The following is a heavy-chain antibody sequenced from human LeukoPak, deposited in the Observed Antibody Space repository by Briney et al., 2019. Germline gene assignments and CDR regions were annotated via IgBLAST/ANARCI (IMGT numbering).Heavy chain of an antibody. V-gene: IGHV4-34*01. CDR3: AGNHDYGNWFDP. CDR1: GGSFSGYY. CDR2: INHSGST. D-gene: IGHD4-17*01. J-gene: IGHJ5*02. Sequence: PSETLSLTCAVYGGSFSGYYWSWIRQPPGKGLEWIGEINHSGSTNNNPSLKSRVTISVDTSKNQFSLKLSSVTAADTAVYYCAGNHDYGNWFDPWGQGTLVTVSS.